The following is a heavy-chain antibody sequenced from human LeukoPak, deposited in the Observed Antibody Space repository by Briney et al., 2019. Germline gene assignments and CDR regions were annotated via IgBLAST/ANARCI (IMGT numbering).Heavy chain of an antibody. V-gene: IGHV6-1*01. D-gene: IGHD3-22*01. CDR2: TYYRSKWYN. CDR3: AREEYYDSSGRVLFDY. J-gene: IGHJ4*02. Sequence: SQTLSLACALSGDSVSSNSAAWNWIRQSPSRGLEWLGRTYYRSKWYNDYAVSVKSRIIINPDTSKNQFSPQLNSVTPEDTAMYYCAREEYYDSSGRVLFDYWGQGTLVTVSS. CDR1: GDSVSSNSAA.